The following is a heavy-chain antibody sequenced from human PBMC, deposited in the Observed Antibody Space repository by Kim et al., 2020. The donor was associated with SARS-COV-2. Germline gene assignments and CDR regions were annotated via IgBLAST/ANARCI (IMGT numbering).Heavy chain of an antibody. V-gene: IGHV4-59*08. CDR1: GGSISSYY. D-gene: IGHD6-13*01. CDR2: IYYSGST. Sequence: SETLSLTCTVSGGSISSYYWSWIRQPPGKGLEWIGYIYYSGSTNYNPSLKSRVTISVDTSKNQFSLKLSSVTAADTAVYYCASNGYSSSWYEPDYYYYYMDVWGTGTTVTVSS. J-gene: IGHJ6*03. CDR3: ASNGYSSSWYEPDYYYYYMDV.